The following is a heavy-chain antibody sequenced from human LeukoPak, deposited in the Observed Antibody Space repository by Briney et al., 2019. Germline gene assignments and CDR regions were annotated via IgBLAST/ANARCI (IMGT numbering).Heavy chain of an antibody. CDR2: IIPIFGTA. D-gene: IGHD5-18*01. V-gene: IGHV1-69*05. Sequence: SVKVSCKASGGTFSSYAISWVRQAPGQGLEWMGGIIPIFGTANYAQKFQGRVTITTDESTSTAYMELSSLRSEDTAVYYCAGREDSLGYMDVWGKGTTVTVSS. CDR1: GGTFSSYA. CDR3: AGREDSLGYMDV. J-gene: IGHJ6*03.